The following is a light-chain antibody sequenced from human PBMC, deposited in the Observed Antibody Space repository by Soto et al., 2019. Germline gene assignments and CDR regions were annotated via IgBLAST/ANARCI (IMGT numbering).Light chain of an antibody. CDR1: SSDVGGYNY. J-gene: IGLJ1*01. V-gene: IGLV2-14*01. CDR2: EVS. CDR3: SSYTSSSTNV. Sequence: SALTQPASVSGYPGRSMTISCTGTSSDVGGYNYVSWYQQHPGKAPKLMIYEVSNRPSGVSNRFSGSKSGNTASLTISGLQAEDEADYYCSSYTSSSTNVFGTGSKVTAL.